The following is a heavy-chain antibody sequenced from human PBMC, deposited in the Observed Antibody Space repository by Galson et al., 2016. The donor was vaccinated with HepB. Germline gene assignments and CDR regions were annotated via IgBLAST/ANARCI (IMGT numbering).Heavy chain of an antibody. D-gene: IGHD2-15*01. Sequence: SLRLSCAASGFSLSTYAMNWVRQAPGKGLEWVALIWFDGRNIYYGDSVKGRFTIAKDNSKNTLYLQMNSRRAEDTAMYYCARGIEARGAFDIWGQGTMVTVSS. CDR2: IWFDGRNI. CDR3: ARGIEARGAFDI. V-gene: IGHV3-33*01. J-gene: IGHJ3*02. CDR1: GFSLSTYA.